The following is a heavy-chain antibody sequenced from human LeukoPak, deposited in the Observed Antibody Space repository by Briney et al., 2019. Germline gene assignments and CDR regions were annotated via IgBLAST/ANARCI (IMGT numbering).Heavy chain of an antibody. V-gene: IGHV3-74*01. D-gene: IGHD2/OR15-2a*01. CDR3: ASITPVVVLSLGLDA. CDR1: GFTFSNYW. CDR2: INSDASVT. Sequence: GGPGRLSCAAYGFTFSNYWMHWIRQTPGKGLVWVSRINSDASVTSYADSVKGRFTISRDNAKNTLHLQMNSLRAEHTGVYRCASITPVVVLSLGLDAWGEKILVPLS. J-gene: IGHJ4*02.